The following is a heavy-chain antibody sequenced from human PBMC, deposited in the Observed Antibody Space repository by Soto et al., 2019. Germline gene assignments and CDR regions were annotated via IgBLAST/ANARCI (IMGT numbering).Heavy chain of an antibody. J-gene: IGHJ6*02. D-gene: IGHD3-10*01. Sequence: GGFLRLSCAASGFTFSSYGMHWVRQAPGKGLEWVAVISYDGSNKYYADSVKGRFTISRDNSKNTLYLQMNSLRAEDTAVYYCAKGSGSGSQVGMDVWGQGTTVTSP. CDR3: AKGSGSGSQVGMDV. CDR2: ISYDGSNK. V-gene: IGHV3-30*18. CDR1: GFTFSSYG.